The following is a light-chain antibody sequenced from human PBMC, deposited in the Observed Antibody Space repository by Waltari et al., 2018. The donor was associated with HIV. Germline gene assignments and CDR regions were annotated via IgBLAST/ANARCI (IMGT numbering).Light chain of an antibody. J-gene: IGLJ2*01. Sequence: QSALTQPASVSGSPGQSITISCIGTSSDLGGYNYVTWYQHHPGKAPKLMIYEVSNRPSGVSNRFSGSKSGNTASLTISGLQAEDEADYYCSSYTSTKVLFGGGTKLTVL. V-gene: IGLV2-14*01. CDR2: EVS. CDR3: SSYTSTKVL. CDR1: SSDLGGYNY.